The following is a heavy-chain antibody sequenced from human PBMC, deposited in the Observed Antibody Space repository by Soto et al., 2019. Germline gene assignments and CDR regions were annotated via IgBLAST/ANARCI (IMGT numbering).Heavy chain of an antibody. Sequence: PGGSLRLSCAGSGFTFSIYWMTWVRQAPGKGLEWVANIKQDAGEKYYVDSVKGRFTISRDNAKNSLYLQMNSLRAEDTGLYYCARVRYNLLTHYYMDVWGKGTTVTVSS. J-gene: IGHJ6*03. CDR2: IKQDAGEK. CDR1: GFTFSIYW. CDR3: ARVRYNLLTHYYMDV. V-gene: IGHV3-7*01. D-gene: IGHD5-12*01.